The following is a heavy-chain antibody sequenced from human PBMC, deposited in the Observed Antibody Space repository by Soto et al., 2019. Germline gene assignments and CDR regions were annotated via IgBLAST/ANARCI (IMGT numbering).Heavy chain of an antibody. J-gene: IGHJ3*02. CDR1: GFIFSTYA. V-gene: IGHV3-23*01. Sequence: HPGGSLRLSCAASGFIFSTYAMNWVRQAPGEGLEWVSAISSSGGSTFYAESVRGRFTISRDNSVSTLYLQMSSLRTEDTAVYYCAHPRGFGVFDAVDIWGQGTMVTVSS. CDR3: AHPRGFGVFDAVDI. CDR2: ISSSGGST. D-gene: IGHD3-10*01.